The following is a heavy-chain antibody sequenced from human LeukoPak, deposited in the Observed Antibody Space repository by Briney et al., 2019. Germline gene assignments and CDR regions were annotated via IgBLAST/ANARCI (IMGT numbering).Heavy chain of an antibody. CDR1: GYHFKTYW. J-gene: IGHJ4*02. CDR2: IYPGDSDT. D-gene: IGHD1-14*01. V-gene: IGHV5-51*01. CDR3: ARSEARSGNHFLY. Sequence: LGESLKISFQRLGYHFKTYWNGWVRQMPGKGLEWMGIIYPGDSDTSYSPSFEGQVTISADKSISTAFLQWSSLKASDTAIYYWARSEARSGNHFLYWGQGTLVTVSS.